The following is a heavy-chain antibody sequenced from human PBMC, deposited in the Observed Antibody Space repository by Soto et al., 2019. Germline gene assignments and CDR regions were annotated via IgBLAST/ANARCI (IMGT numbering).Heavy chain of an antibody. D-gene: IGHD5-18*01. Sequence: SETLSLTCTVSGGSISSYYWSWIRQPPGKGLEWIGYIYYSGSTNYNPSLKSRVTISVDTSKNQFSLKLSSVTAADMAVYYCARGAYSYGYTDYWGQGTLVTVSS. J-gene: IGHJ4*02. CDR2: IYYSGST. V-gene: IGHV4-59*01. CDR1: GGSISSYY. CDR3: ARGAYSYGYTDY.